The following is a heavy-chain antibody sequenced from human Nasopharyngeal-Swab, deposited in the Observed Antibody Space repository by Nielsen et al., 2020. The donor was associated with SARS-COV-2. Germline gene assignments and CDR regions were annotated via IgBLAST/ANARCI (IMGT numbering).Heavy chain of an antibody. D-gene: IGHD1-26*01. CDR3: ARRTEYRASYYLGGYFDY. J-gene: IGHJ4*02. CDR1: GVSISSSNYY. CDR2: LYYSGFT. Sequence: SETLSLTCSVSGVSISSSNYYWVWIRQPPGKGLEWIAGLYYSGFTYYNPSLKSRVTISVDTSKNQISLKLSSVTAADTAVYYCARRTEYRASYYLGGYFDYWGRGTLVTVSS. V-gene: IGHV4-39*01.